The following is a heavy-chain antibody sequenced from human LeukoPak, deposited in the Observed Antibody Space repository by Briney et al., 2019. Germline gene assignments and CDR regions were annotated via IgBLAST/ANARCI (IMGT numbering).Heavy chain of an antibody. J-gene: IGHJ4*02. Sequence: RGSLRLSCAASGFTFNTYGMHWVRHAPDKGLEWVAVISYDGNDKYYADSVKGRFTISRDNSKNILYLQMNSLRGEDRAVYYCAKDQFGGNSEADYWGQGTLVTVSS. D-gene: IGHD4-23*01. V-gene: IGHV3-30*18. CDR2: ISYDGNDK. CDR1: GFTFNTYG. CDR3: AKDQFGGNSEADY.